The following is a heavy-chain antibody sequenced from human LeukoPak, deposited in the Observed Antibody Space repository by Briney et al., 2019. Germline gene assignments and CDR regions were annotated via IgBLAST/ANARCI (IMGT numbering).Heavy chain of an antibody. Sequence: GGSLRLSCAASGFTFSSYEMNRVRQAPGKGLEWVSYISSTSSTIYYADSVKGRFTISRDTAKNSLYLQMNSLRAEDTAVYYCARASMIVVVNRQRYYYYYYMDVWGKGTTVTVSS. CDR2: ISSTSSTI. V-gene: IGHV3-48*01. CDR3: ARASMIVVVNRQRYYYYYYMDV. J-gene: IGHJ6*03. D-gene: IGHD3-22*01. CDR1: GFTFSSYE.